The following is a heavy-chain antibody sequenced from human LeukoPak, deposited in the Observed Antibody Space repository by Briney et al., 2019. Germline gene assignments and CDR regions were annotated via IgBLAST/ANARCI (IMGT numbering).Heavy chain of an antibody. CDR3: ARVRLKSRPPYDFWTDP. V-gene: IGHV4-61*02. J-gene: IGHJ5*02. Sequence: KTSQTLSLTCTVSGGSISSGSYYWSWIRQPAGKGLEWIGRIYTSGSTNYNPSLKSRVTISVDTSKNQFSLKLSSVTAADTAVYYCARVRLKSRPPYDFWTDPWGQGTLVTVSS. CDR2: IYTSGST. D-gene: IGHD3-3*01. CDR1: GGSISSGSYY.